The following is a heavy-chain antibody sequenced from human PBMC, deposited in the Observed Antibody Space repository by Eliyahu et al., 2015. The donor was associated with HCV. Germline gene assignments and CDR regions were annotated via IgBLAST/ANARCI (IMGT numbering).Heavy chain of an antibody. CDR3: ARGYYDYWSGYSNWYFDL. CDR2: ISSSSYYI. D-gene: IGHD3-3*01. CDR1: GFTFSGYS. V-gene: IGHV3-21*02. J-gene: IGHJ2*01. Sequence: EEQLVESGGGLVKPGGSQRLSCXASGFTFSGYSMNWVRQAPGKGLEWVSSISSSSYYIYYADSVKGRFSISRDNAKNSLHLQMDSLSAEDTAIYYCARGYYDYWSGYSNWYFDLWGRGTLVTVSS.